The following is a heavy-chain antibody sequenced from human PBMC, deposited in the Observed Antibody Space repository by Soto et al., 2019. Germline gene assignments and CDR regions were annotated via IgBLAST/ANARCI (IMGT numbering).Heavy chain of an antibody. CDR2: ISYDGSNK. CDR1: GFTFSSYA. Sequence: PGGSLRLSCAASGFTFSSYAMHWVRQAPGKGLEWVAVISYDGSNKYYADSVKGRFTISRDNSKNTLYLQMNSLRAEDTAVYYCARDTPSPLYGMDVWGQGTTVTVSS. CDR3: ARDTPSPLYGMDV. J-gene: IGHJ6*02. V-gene: IGHV3-30-3*01.